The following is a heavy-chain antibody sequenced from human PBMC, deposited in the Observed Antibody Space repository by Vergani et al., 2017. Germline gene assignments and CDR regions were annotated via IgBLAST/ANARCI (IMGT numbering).Heavy chain of an antibody. J-gene: IGHJ4*02. Sequence: QVQLVQSGAEVKKPGASVKVSCKASGYTFTGYYIHWVRQAPGQGLEWMGWINPNSGGTNYAQELQGRVTMTTDTSTSTAYMELRSLRSDDTAVYYCARTATVSSSWYMTDYWGQGTLVTVSS. D-gene: IGHD6-13*01. CDR1: GYTFTGYY. CDR2: INPNSGGT. CDR3: ARTATVSSSWYMTDY. V-gene: IGHV1-2*02.